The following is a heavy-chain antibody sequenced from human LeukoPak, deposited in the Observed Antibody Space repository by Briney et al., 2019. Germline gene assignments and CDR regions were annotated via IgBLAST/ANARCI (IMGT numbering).Heavy chain of an antibody. V-gene: IGHV3-7*01. CDR3: ARVATGGYSYGYNSKPSYYFDY. J-gene: IGHJ4*02. D-gene: IGHD5-18*01. CDR1: GFTFSSYW. Sequence: GSLRLSCAASGFTFSSYWMSWVRQAPGKGLEWVANIKQDGSEKYYVDSVKGRFTISRDNAKNSLYLQMNSLRAEDTAVYYCARVATGGYSYGYNSKPSYYFDYWGQGTLVTVSS. CDR2: IKQDGSEK.